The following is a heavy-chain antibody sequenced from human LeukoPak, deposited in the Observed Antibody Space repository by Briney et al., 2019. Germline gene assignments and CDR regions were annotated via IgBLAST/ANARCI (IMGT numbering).Heavy chain of an antibody. D-gene: IGHD3-22*01. CDR3: ARDRGWRSSGYYLYHFDY. CDR2: IKHNGGEK. Sequence: RGSLRLSCVASGFTFTDYFLSWVRQAPWKGLEWVASIKHNGGEKYYVDSVKGRFTISRDNAKNSLYLEMSSLRVEDTAVYYCARDRGWRSSGYYLYHFDYWGQGTLVTFAS. V-gene: IGHV3-7*01. CDR1: GFTFTDYF. J-gene: IGHJ4*02.